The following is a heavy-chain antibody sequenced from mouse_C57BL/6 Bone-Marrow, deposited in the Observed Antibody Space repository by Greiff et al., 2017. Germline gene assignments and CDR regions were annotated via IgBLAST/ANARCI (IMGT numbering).Heavy chain of an antibody. Sequence: QVQLQQSGAELARPGASVKLSCKASGYTFTSYGISWVKQRPGQGLEWIGEIYPRSGNTYYNEKFKGKATLTADKSSSTAYMELRSLTSEDSAVYFCAREDYSSRFAYWGQGTLVTVSA. D-gene: IGHD2-5*01. J-gene: IGHJ3*01. CDR3: AREDYSSRFAY. CDR1: GYTFTSYG. CDR2: IYPRSGNT. V-gene: IGHV1-81*01.